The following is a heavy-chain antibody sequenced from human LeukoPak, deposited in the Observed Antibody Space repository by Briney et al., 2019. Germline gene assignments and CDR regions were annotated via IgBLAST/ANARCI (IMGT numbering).Heavy chain of an antibody. CDR2: IKQDGSEK. CDR1: GFTFSNYW. D-gene: IGHD1-26*01. Sequence: PGGSLRLSCAASGFTFSNYWMSWVRQAPGKGLEWVANIKQDGSEKYHVDSVKGRFTISRDNAKNSLYLQMNSLRAGDTAVYYCAGSGNYGFCDSWGQGTLVTVSS. V-gene: IGHV3-7*01. CDR3: AGSGNYGFCDS. J-gene: IGHJ4*02.